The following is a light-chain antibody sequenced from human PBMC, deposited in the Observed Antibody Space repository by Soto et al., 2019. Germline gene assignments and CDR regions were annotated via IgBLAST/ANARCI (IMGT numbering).Light chain of an antibody. CDR1: QSLLHSNGYNY. CDR3: MQALQTPYT. CDR2: VGS. Sequence: DIVMTQSPLSLPVTTGEPASISCRSSQSLLHSNGYNYLDWYLQKQGQSPQLLIYVGSNRASGVTETFSSSGAGTDFTLKISSVESEDVGVYYCMQALQTPYTFGQGNKLEIK. V-gene: IGKV2-28*01. J-gene: IGKJ2*01.